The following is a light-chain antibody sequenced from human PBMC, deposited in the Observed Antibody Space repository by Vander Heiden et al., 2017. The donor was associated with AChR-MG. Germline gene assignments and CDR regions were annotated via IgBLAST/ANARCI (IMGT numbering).Light chain of an antibody. J-gene: IGKJ2*01. CDR1: QSVSSY. CDR3: QQRSNGPPGYT. V-gene: IGKV3-11*01. Sequence: EIVFTQSPATLSLSPGERATLSCRASQSVSSYLAWYQQKPGQAPRLLIYDASNRATGIPARFSGSGSGTDFTLTISSLEPEDFAVYYCQQRSNGPPGYTFGQGTKLEIK. CDR2: DAS.